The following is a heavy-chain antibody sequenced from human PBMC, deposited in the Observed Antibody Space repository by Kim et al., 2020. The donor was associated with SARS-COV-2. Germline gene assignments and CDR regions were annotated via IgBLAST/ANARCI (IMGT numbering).Heavy chain of an antibody. CDR3: ARSNAASRFRLDV. D-gene: IGHD3-3*01. CDR2: TGTTDNT. J-gene: IGHJ6*02. CDR1: GFPFSRYD. V-gene: IGHV3-13*04. Sequence: GGSLRLSCAASGFPFSRYDMNWVRQRPGKGLEWVAATGTTDNTFYSVSAKGRFSVSREDATSSFYLQMNSLTAGDTAVYYGARSNAASRFRLDVWGQGNTVTFSS.